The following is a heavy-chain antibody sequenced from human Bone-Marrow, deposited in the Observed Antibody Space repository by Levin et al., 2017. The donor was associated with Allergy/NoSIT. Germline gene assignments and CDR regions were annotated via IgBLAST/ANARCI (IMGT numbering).Heavy chain of an antibody. V-gene: IGHV3-7*01. CDR1: EFTMSRHW. Sequence: GGSLRLSCADSEFTMSRHWMSWVRQAPGKGLEWVASIKQDGSEKFYLESVKGRFTISRDNITNALYLQMNSLRGEHTAIYCCGSVRVWLLDPFDVWGRGTMITVSS. J-gene: IGHJ3*01. CDR2: IKQDGSEK. CDR3: GSVRVWLLDPFDV. D-gene: IGHD5-12*01.